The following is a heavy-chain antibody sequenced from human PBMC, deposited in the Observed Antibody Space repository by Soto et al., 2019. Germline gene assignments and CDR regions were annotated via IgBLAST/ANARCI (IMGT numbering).Heavy chain of an antibody. Sequence: SETLSLTCTVSGGSISTYYWSWIRQPPGKGLEWIGYIYYSGSTSYNPSLKSRVTISVDTSENQFSLKLRSVTAADTAVYYCARDRKYSSSWYSDWFDPWGQGTLVTVSS. CDR3: ARDRKYSSSWYSDWFDP. CDR1: GGSISTYY. J-gene: IGHJ5*02. CDR2: IYYSGST. V-gene: IGHV4-59*01. D-gene: IGHD6-13*01.